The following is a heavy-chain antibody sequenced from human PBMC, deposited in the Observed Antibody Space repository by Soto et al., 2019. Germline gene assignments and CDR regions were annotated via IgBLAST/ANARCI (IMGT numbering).Heavy chain of an antibody. V-gene: IGHV4-31*03. D-gene: IGHD6-13*01. CDR2: IYYSGST. CDR3: ARGAGAADYYYYGMDV. J-gene: IGHJ6*02. Sequence: KPSETLSLTCTVSGGSISSGGYYWSWIRQHPGKGLEWIAYIYYSGSTYYNPSLKSRVTISVDTSKSQFSLKLSSVTAADTAVYNCARGAGAADYYYYGMDVWGQGTTVTVSS. CDR1: GGSISSGGYY.